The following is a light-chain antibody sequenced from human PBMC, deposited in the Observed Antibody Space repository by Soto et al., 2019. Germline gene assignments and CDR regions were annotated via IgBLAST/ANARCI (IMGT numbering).Light chain of an antibody. Sequence: QSVLTQPPSVSGAPGQTVTLSCTGSSSNVGAGYDVHWYQQLPGTAPKLLIYGNNNRPSWVPDRFSGSRSGTSASLAITGLQAEDEADYYCQSYDNSLSEVFGGGTQLTVL. CDR1: SSNVGAGYD. CDR3: QSYDNSLSEV. J-gene: IGLJ3*02. V-gene: IGLV1-40*01. CDR2: GNN.